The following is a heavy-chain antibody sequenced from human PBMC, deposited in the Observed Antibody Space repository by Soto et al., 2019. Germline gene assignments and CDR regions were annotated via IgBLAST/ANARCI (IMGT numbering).Heavy chain of an antibody. CDR2: ISGSGGST. CDR1: GFTFSSYA. CDR3: ADYCSSTSCYPQIDY. Sequence: GGSLRLSCAASGFTFSSYAMSWVRQAPGKGLEWVSAISGSGGSTYYADSVKGRFTISRDNSKNTLYLQMNSLRAEDTAVYYCADYCSSTSCYPQIDYWGQGTLVTVSS. J-gene: IGHJ4*02. V-gene: IGHV3-23*01. D-gene: IGHD2-2*01.